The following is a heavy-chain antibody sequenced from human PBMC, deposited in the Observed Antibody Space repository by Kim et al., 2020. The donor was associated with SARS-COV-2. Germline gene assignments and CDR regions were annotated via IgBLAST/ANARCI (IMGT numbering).Heavy chain of an antibody. V-gene: IGHV1-2*02. CDR2: T. J-gene: IGHJ6*02. Sequence: TNHAQEFPGRVTMTRDTSISTAYMELSRLRSDDTAVYSCARCYYYYGMDVWGQGTTVTVSS. CDR3: ARCYYYYGMDV.